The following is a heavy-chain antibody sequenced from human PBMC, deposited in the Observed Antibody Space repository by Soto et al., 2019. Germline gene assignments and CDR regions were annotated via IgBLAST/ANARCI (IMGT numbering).Heavy chain of an antibody. CDR3: ASGPKIFGAVINYSYYYGLGF. J-gene: IGHJ6*02. D-gene: IGHD3-3*01. V-gene: IGHV3-23*01. Sequence: GGSLRLSCAASGITFSSLAMSWVPLAPGEGLGGVSPISGRGSKQYYADNVKARLALCRHNSKNTLYLQMNSLRADDRAVYFCASGPKIFGAVINYSYYYGLGFWGQGTTVTVSS. CDR2: ISGRGSKQ. CDR1: GITFSSLA.